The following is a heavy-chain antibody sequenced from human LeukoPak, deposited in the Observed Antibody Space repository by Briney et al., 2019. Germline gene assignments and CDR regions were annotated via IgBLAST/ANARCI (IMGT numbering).Heavy chain of an antibody. CDR1: GFTFSDYY. J-gene: IGHJ6*02. Sequence: GGSLRLSCAASGFTFSDYYMSWIRQAPGKGLEWVSYISGRGSTIYYADSVKGRFTISRDNAKNSLYLQMNSLRAEDTAVYYCARPRESIGYYYGMDVWGQGTTVTVSS. CDR2: ISGRGSTI. V-gene: IGHV3-11*01. D-gene: IGHD6-6*01. CDR3: ARPRESIGYYYGMDV.